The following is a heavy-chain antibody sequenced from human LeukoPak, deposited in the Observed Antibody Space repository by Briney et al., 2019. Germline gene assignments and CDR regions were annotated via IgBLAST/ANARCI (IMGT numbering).Heavy chain of an antibody. Sequence: SVKVSCKASGGTFSSYAISWVRQAPGQGLEWMGGIIPIFGTANYAQKFQGRVTITADESTSTAYMELSSLRSEDTAVYYCARDHKSGPIFFDYWGRGTLVTVSS. J-gene: IGHJ4*02. CDR3: ARDHKSGPIFFDY. CDR1: GGTFSSYA. CDR2: IIPIFGTA. V-gene: IGHV1-69*01.